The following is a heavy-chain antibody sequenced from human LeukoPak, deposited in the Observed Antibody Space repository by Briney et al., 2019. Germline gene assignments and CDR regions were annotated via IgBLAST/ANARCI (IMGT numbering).Heavy chain of an antibody. D-gene: IGHD6-13*01. CDR1: GFTFSSYG. Sequence: PGGSLRLSCAASGFTFSSYGMHWVRQAPGKGLEWVAVISYDGSNKYYADSVKGRFTISRDNSKNTLYLQMNSLRAEDTAVYYCAKDYSSSWPLDYYYYGMDVWGQGTTVTVSS. CDR3: AKDYSSSWPLDYYYYGMDV. V-gene: IGHV3-30*18. J-gene: IGHJ6*02. CDR2: ISYDGSNK.